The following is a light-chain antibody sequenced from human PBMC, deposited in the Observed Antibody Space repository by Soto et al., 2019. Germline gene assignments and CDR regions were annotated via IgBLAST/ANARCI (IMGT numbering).Light chain of an antibody. CDR3: PQYGSSLMYT. V-gene: IGKV3-20*01. Sequence: EIVLTQSPGTLSLSPGERATLSCRASQTLSSSRLAWYQQKAGQAPRLLIYGASSRATGIPARFSGSGSGTELTLTISRLEPEDFAVYYCPQYGSSLMYTFGQGTRLDIK. CDR1: QTLSSSR. J-gene: IGKJ2*01. CDR2: GAS.